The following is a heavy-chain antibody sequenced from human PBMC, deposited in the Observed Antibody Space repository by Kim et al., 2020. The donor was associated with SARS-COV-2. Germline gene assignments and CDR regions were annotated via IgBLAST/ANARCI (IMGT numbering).Heavy chain of an antibody. V-gene: IGHV4-31*03. CDR3: ARDRASKASSYDYVWGTNRKNYYYYGMDV. D-gene: IGHD3-16*01. Sequence: SETLSLTCTVSGGSISSGGYYWSWIRQHPGKGLEWIGYIYYSGSTYYNPSLKSRVTISVDTSKNQFSLKLSSVTAADTAVYYCARDRASKASSYDYVWGTNRKNYYYYGMDVWGQGTTVTVSS. J-gene: IGHJ6*02. CDR2: IYYSGST. CDR1: GGSISSGGYY.